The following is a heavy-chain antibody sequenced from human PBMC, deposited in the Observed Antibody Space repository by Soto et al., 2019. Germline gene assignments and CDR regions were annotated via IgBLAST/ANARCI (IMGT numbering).Heavy chain of an antibody. D-gene: IGHD2-21*02. CDR3: ARHPSDFWFDP. J-gene: IGHJ5*02. V-gene: IGHV4-39*01. CDR1: GGSISSSSYF. Sequence: VSGGSISSSSYFWGWIRQPPGKGLEWIGSIYYSGSTYYNPSLKSRVTVSVDTSKNQFSLKLSSVTAADTAVYYCARHPSDFWFDPWGQGTLVTV. CDR2: IYYSGST.